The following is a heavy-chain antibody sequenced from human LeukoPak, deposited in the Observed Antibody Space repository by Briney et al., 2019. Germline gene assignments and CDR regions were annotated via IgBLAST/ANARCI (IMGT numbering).Heavy chain of an antibody. V-gene: IGHV3-23*01. CDR2: ISGSGGST. J-gene: IGHJ6*03. CDR1: GFTFSSYA. Sequence: GGSLRLSCAASGFTFSSYAMSWVRQAPGKGLEWVSAISGSGGSTYYADSVKGRFTISRDNSKNTLYLQMNSLRAEDTAVYYCAKVPNGDQSWYYYMDVWGEGTTVTVSS. D-gene: IGHD3-10*01. CDR3: AKVPNGDQSWYYYMDV.